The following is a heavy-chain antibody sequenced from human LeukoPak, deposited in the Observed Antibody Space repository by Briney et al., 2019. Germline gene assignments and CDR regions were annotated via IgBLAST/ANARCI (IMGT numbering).Heavy chain of an antibody. J-gene: IGHJ2*01. CDR2: IWPDGSEG. D-gene: IGHD2-21*02. CDR1: GITFSNSW. Sequence: GGSLRLSCTTSGITFSNSWMSWVRQAPGKGLEWVATIWPDGSEGYYADSVRGRFTISRDNSKNSFYLQMSSLRAEDTAVYYCAREARGHIVVVTATLYWYFDLWGRGTLVTVSS. CDR3: AREARGHIVVVTATLYWYFDL. V-gene: IGHV3-7*01.